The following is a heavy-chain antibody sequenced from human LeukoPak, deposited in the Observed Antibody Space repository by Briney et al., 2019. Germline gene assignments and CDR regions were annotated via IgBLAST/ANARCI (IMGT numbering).Heavy chain of an antibody. D-gene: IGHD2-8*01. CDR2: MQYTGST. V-gene: IGHV4-59*01. Sequence: SETLSLTCTVPGGAISSYYWSWIRQPPGKGLEWIGYMQYTGSTNYNPSLKSRVTISLDSSNSQLSLELKSVTAADTAVYFCARVRRFNGPYNVYFDYWGQGTLVTVSS. CDR1: GGAISSYY. CDR3: ARVRRFNGPYNVYFDY. J-gene: IGHJ4*02.